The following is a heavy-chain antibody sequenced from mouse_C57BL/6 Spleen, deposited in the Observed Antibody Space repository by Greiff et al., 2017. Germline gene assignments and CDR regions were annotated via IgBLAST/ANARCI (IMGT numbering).Heavy chain of an antibody. CDR2: ISDGGSYT. V-gene: IGHV5-4*01. Sequence: EVHLVESGGGLVKPGGSLKLSCAASGFTFSSYAMSWVRQTPEKRLEWVATISDGGSYTYYPDNVKGRFTISRDNAKNNLYLQMSHLKSEDTAMYYCARGGYYGSSYFDYWGQGTTLTVSS. CDR1: GFTFSSYA. J-gene: IGHJ2*01. CDR3: ARGGYYGSSYFDY. D-gene: IGHD1-1*01.